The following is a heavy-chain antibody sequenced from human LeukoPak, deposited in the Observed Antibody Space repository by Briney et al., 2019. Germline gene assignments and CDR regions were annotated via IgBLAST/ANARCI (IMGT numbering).Heavy chain of an antibody. CDR1: GFTFSSYV. Sequence: GGSLRLSCAASGFTFSSYVMSWVRQAPGKGLEWVSAISGSGGNTYYADSVKGRFTISRDNSKNTLYLQMNSLRAEDTAVYYCANASIVVAGTLVYWGQGTLVTVSS. V-gene: IGHV3-23*01. D-gene: IGHD6-19*01. CDR2: ISGSGGNT. CDR3: ANASIVVAGTLVY. J-gene: IGHJ4*02.